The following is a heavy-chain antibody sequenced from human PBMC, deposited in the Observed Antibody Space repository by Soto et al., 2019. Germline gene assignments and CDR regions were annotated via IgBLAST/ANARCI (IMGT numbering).Heavy chain of an antibody. CDR3: ARGRWFGKYYFDY. V-gene: IGHV4-34*01. CDR1: GGSFSGDY. Sequence: SETLSLTCAVYGGSFSGDYWSWIRQPPGKGLEWIGEINHSGSTNYNPSLKSRVTISVDTSKNQFSLKLSSVTAADTAVYYCARGRWFGKYYFDYWGQGTLVTVSS. J-gene: IGHJ4*02. D-gene: IGHD3-10*01. CDR2: INHSGST.